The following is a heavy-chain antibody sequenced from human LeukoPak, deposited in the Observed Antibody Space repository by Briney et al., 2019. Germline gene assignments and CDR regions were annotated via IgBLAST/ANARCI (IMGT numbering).Heavy chain of an antibody. CDR1: GFSFTSYA. V-gene: IGHV3-23*01. CDR2: IIGSGRST. CDR3: AKAGARGNVNWFDS. D-gene: IGHD1-1*01. Sequence: GGSLRLSCAASGFSFTSYAMNWVRQAPGKGLEWVSAIIGSGRSTYSADSVRGRFTTSRDNSKNILYLQMNNLRGEDTAVYYCAKAGARGNVNWFDSWGQGTLVTVSS. J-gene: IGHJ5*01.